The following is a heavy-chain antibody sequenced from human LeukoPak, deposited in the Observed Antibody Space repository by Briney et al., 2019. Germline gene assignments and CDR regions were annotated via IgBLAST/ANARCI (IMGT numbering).Heavy chain of an antibody. D-gene: IGHD3-10*01. CDR3: VRGVRYFDY. Sequence: PSETLSLTCTVSGGSVSSGSYYWSWIRQPPGKGLEWIGYIYHSGSTDYNPSLKSRVTMAVDRSKNQFSLKLNSVTAADTAVYYCVRGVRYFDYWGQGTLVIVSS. CDR2: IYHSGST. CDR1: GGSVSSGSYY. V-gene: IGHV4-30-2*01. J-gene: IGHJ4*02.